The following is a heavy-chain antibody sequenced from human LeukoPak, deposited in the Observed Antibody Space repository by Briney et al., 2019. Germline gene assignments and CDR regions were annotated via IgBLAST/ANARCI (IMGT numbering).Heavy chain of an antibody. CDR3: ARTTAMVTIFDY. J-gene: IGHJ4*02. CDR2: INAGNGNT. V-gene: IGHV1-3*01. CDR1: GYTFSSSG. Sequence: ASVKVSCKASGYTFSSSGISWVRQAPGQGPEWMGWINAGNGNTKYSQKFQGRVTITRDTSASTAYMELSSLRSEDTAVYYCARTTAMVTIFDYWGQGTLVTVSS. D-gene: IGHD5-18*01.